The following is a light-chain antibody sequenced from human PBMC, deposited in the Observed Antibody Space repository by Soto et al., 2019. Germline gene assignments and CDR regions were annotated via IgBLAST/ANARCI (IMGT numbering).Light chain of an antibody. J-gene: IGKJ5*01. Sequence: ESVLTQFPGTLSLSPGERATLSCRASQSVRSTYLAWYQQKPGQAPRLLMYGVSSRATGIPDRFSGSGSGTDFTLTISRLETEDFAVYYCQQYGSSPFAFGQGTRLEIK. V-gene: IGKV3-20*01. CDR3: QQYGSSPFA. CDR2: GVS. CDR1: QSVRSTY.